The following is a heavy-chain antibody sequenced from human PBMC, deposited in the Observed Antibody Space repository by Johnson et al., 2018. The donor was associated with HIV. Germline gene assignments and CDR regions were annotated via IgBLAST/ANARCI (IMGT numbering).Heavy chain of an antibody. D-gene: IGHD3-10*01. V-gene: IGHV3-7*05. CDR3: AKGPMGHYYGSGTYGAFDI. CDR1: GFTFSSYW. J-gene: IGHJ3*02. Sequence: VQLVESGGGLVQPGGSLRLSCAASGFTFSSYWMSWVRQAPGKGLEWVANIKQDGSEKYYVDSVKGRFTISRDNAKNSLYLQMNSLRAEDTAVYYCAKGPMGHYYGSGTYGAFDIWGQGTRVTVSA. CDR2: IKQDGSEK.